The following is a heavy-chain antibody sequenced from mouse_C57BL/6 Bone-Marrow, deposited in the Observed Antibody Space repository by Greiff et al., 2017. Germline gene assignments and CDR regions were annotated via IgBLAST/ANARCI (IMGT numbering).Heavy chain of an antibody. Sequence: VQLKQSGAELVRPGSSVKMSCKTSGYTFTSYGINWVKQRPGQGLEWIGYIYIGNGYTEYNEKFKGKATLTSDTSSSTTYMQLSSLTSGDSAICCCARGGNYGYDAFAYWGQGTLVTVSA. CDR1: GYTFTSYG. D-gene: IGHD2-2*01. J-gene: IGHJ3*01. CDR3: ARGGNYGYDAFAY. CDR2: IYIGNGYT. V-gene: IGHV1-58*01.